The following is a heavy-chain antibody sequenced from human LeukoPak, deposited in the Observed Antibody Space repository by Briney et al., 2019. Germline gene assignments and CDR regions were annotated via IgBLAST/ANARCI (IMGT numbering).Heavy chain of an antibody. Sequence: GGSLRLSCAASGFTFSSYWMHWVRQAPGKGLVWVSHINSDGSSTSYADSVKDRFTISRDNAKNTLYLQMNSLRAEDTAVYYCARIGYCSGGSCYPLDYWGQGTLVTVSS. J-gene: IGHJ4*02. V-gene: IGHV3-74*01. CDR3: ARIGYCSGGSCYPLDY. CDR2: INSDGSST. CDR1: GFTFSSYW. D-gene: IGHD2-15*01.